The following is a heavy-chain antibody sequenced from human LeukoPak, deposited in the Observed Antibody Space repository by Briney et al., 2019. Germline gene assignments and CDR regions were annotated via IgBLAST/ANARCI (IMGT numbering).Heavy chain of an antibody. J-gene: IGHJ4*02. CDR3: ARGRRWLQFLFDY. V-gene: IGHV4-39*07. CDR2: ISHSGDT. Sequence: SETLSLTCTVSGGSISSSSYYWGWIRQPPGKGLEWIGSISHSGDTYYNPSLRGRVSISVDTSKNQFSLKLSSVTAADTAVYYCARGRRWLQFLFDYWGQGTLVTVSS. D-gene: IGHD5-24*01. CDR1: GGSISSSSYY.